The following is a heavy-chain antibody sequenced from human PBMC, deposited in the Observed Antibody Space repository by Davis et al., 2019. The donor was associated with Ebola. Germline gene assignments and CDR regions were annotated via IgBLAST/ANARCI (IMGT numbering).Heavy chain of an antibody. CDR3: ARGRFVVVPAAMVNYYYYYYMDV. CDR1: GGSISSSSYY. J-gene: IGHJ6*03. D-gene: IGHD2-2*01. V-gene: IGHV4-39*01. CDR2: IYYSGST. Sequence: SETLSLTCTVSGGSISSSSYYWGWIRQPPGKGLEWIGSIYYSGSTYYNPSLKSRVTISVDTSQNQFSLKLSSVTAADTAVYYCARGRFVVVPAAMVNYYYYYYMDVWGKGTTVTVSS.